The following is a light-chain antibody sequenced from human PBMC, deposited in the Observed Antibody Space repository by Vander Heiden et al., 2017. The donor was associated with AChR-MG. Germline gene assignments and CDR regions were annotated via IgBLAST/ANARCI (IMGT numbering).Light chain of an antibody. V-gene: IGLV7-43*01. J-gene: IGLJ3*02. CDR1: SGAVTSASY. CDR3: LLNHGGQLWV. CDR2: DTN. Sequence: QTVVTQDPSLTLSPGGKVTLTCASSSGAVTSASYPNWFQQKPGQAPRALIYDTNNKHPWTPARFSGSLLGGKAALTLSGVQPEDEADSFCLLNHGGQLWVFGGGTRLTVL.